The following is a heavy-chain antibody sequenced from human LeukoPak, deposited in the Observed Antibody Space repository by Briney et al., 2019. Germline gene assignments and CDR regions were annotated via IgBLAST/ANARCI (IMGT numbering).Heavy chain of an antibody. J-gene: IGHJ5*02. V-gene: IGHV4-59*11. D-gene: IGHD3-10*01. CDR2: VYYSGTT. CDR3: ARDVARSGVLFGWFDP. Sequence: SETLSLTCTVSGGSMSSRYWSWIRQPPGKGLEWIGYVYYSGTTNSNPSLKSRVTISVDTSKNQFSLNLRPVTAADTAVYYCARDVARSGVLFGWFDPWGQGTLVIVSS. CDR1: GGSMSSRY.